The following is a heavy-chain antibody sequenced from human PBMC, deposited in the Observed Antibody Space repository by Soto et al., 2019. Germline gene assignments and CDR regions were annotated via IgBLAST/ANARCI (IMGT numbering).Heavy chain of an antibody. CDR2: IYYSGST. Sequence: QVQLQESGPGLVKPSETLSLTCTVSGGSISSYYWSWIRQPPGKGLEWIGYIYYSGSTNYNPSLKGRVPISVDTSKNPFSLKLSSVTAADTAVYYCAGRYGGTLDYWGQGTLVTVSS. D-gene: IGHD4-17*01. J-gene: IGHJ4*02. CDR1: GGSISSYY. V-gene: IGHV4-59*08. CDR3: AGRYGGTLDY.